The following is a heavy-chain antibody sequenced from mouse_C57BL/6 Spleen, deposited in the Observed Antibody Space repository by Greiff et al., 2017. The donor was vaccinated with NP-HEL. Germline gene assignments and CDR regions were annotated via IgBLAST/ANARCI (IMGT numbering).Heavy chain of an antibody. J-gene: IGHJ1*03. CDR2: IDPSDSYT. D-gene: IGHD2-4*01. V-gene: IGHV1-69*01. CDR3: ARGDYDGDWYFDV. CDR1: GYTFTSYW. Sequence: VQLQQPGAELVMPGASVKLSCKASGYTFTSYWMHWVKQRPGQGLEWIGEIDPSDSYTNYNQKFKGKSTLTVDKSSSTAYMQLSSLTSEDSAVYYCARGDYDGDWYFDVWGTGTTVTVSS.